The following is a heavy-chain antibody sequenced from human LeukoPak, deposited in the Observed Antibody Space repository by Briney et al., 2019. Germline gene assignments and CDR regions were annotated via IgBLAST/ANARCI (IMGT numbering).Heavy chain of an antibody. D-gene: IGHD6-19*01. CDR2: ISGNGGRT. J-gene: IGHJ4*02. Sequence: HPGGSLRLSCAVSGFTFSSYAMSWVRQAPGKGLEWVSGISGNGGRTYYADSVKGRFTISRDNSKNTLYLQMNSLRAEDTAVYYCAKEQIAVAGXYLDXXGQGXLVTVSS. CDR3: AKEQIAVAGXYLDX. V-gene: IGHV3-23*01. CDR1: GFTFSSYA.